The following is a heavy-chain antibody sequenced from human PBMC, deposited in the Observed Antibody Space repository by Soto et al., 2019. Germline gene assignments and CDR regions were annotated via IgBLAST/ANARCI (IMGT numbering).Heavy chain of an antibody. CDR3: ARESSSSGWLEY. J-gene: IGHJ4*02. CDR1: GFTFSIYE. D-gene: IGHD6-19*01. CDR2: ISSSDNTI. V-gene: IGHV3-48*03. Sequence: GGSLRLSCVASGFTFSIYEMNWVRQAPGKGLEWVSYISSSDNTIHYADSVKGRFTISRDYARNSLYLQMNSLRAEDTAVYYCARESSSSGWLEYWGQGTLVTVSS.